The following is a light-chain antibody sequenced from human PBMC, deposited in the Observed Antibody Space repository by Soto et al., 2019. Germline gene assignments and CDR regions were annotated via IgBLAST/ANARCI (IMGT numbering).Light chain of an antibody. Sequence: EIGMTQSPATLSVSPGERATLSCRASQSVSSNLAWYQQKPGQAPRLLIYGASTRATGIPDRFSGSGSGTECTLTISSLQSEDFAVYYCQQYKNWPLYTFGHGTKLEIK. CDR3: QQYKNWPLYT. J-gene: IGKJ2*01. CDR1: QSVSSN. V-gene: IGKV3-15*01. CDR2: GAS.